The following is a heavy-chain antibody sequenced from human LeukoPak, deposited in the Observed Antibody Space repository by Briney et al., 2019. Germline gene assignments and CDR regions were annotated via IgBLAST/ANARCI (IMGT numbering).Heavy chain of an antibody. CDR1: GFTFSSYG. CDR2: IWYGGSNK. V-gene: IGHV3-30*02. D-gene: IGHD3-22*01. Sequence: HPGGSLRLSCAASGFTFSSYGMHWVRQAPGKGLEWVAVIWYGGSNKYYADSVKGRFAISRDKSKNMLYLQMNSLRAEDTAVYYCAKDFERYDSSGNAFDIWGQGTMVTVSS. CDR3: AKDFERYDSSGNAFDI. J-gene: IGHJ3*02.